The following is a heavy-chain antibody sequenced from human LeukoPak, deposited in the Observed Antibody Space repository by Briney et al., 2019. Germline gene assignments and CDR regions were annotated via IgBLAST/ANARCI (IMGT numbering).Heavy chain of an antibody. CDR1: GHTLTELS. V-gene: IGHV1-24*01. Sequence: ASVKVSCKVSGHTLTELSMHWVRQAPGKGLEWMGGFDPEDGETIYAQKFQGRVTMTEDTSTDTAYMELSSLRSEDTAVYYCATDRGPWYQPLLYPNWGQGTLVTVSS. J-gene: IGHJ4*02. CDR2: FDPEDGET. CDR3: ATDRGPWYQPLLYPN. D-gene: IGHD2-2*02.